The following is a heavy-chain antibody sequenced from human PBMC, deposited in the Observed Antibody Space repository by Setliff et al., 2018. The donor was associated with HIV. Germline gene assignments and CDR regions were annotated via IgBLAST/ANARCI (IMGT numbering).Heavy chain of an antibody. J-gene: IGHJ3*02. CDR3: AKDGAVITPGGALDI. Sequence: PGGSLRLSCAASGFTFDNYAMHWVRQAPGKGLEWVAVIWYDGLEKYYGDSVKGRFTVSRDNSKNTLTLQMKSLRAEDTAIYYCAKDGAVITPGGALDIWGQGTMVTVSS. D-gene: IGHD1-20*01. V-gene: IGHV3-33*06. CDR2: IWYDGLEK. CDR1: GFTFDNYA.